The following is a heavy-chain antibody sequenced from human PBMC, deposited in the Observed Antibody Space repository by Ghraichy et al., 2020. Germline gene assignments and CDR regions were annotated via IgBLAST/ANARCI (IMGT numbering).Heavy chain of an antibody. CDR3: AKDSRYSSGGAY. Sequence: GGSLRLSCATSGFTFSNYAMSWVRQAPGKGLEWVSGASASGGSTHYADSVKGRFTISRDNYKNTLYMHMNSLRAEDTAVYYCAKDSRYSSGGAYWGQGTLVTVSS. V-gene: IGHV3-23*01. J-gene: IGHJ4*02. D-gene: IGHD6-19*01. CDR1: GFTFSNYA. CDR2: ASASGGST.